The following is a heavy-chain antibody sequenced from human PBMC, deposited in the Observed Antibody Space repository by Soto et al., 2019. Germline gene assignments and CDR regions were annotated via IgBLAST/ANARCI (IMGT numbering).Heavy chain of an antibody. D-gene: IGHD3-22*01. J-gene: IGHJ4*02. CDR3: ARVDPYDSSGYPRYYFDY. CDR1: GGSVSSGSYY. Sequence: QVQLQESGSGLVKPSETLSLTCTVSGGSVSSGSYYWSWIRQPPGKGLEWIGYIYYSGSTNYNPSLKSRVTISVDTSKNQFSLKLSSVTAADTAVYYCARVDPYDSSGYPRYYFDYWGQGTLVTVSS. CDR2: IYYSGST. V-gene: IGHV4-61*01.